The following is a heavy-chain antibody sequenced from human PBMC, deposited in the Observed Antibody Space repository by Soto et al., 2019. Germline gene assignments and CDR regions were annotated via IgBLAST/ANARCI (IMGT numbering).Heavy chain of an antibody. CDR1: GYTFTSYP. D-gene: IGHD5-18*01. Sequence: SEKVSCTASGYTFTSYPTHWVRQAPGQRLEWMGWIDAGNGNTKYSQKFRGRVTFTTDTSASTAYMDLSSLRSEDTAVYYCARAGYTYRPPYYGMEGWGQGTTVTV. J-gene: IGHJ6*02. CDR3: ARAGYTYRPPYYGMEG. CDR2: IDAGNGNT. V-gene: IGHV1-3*01.